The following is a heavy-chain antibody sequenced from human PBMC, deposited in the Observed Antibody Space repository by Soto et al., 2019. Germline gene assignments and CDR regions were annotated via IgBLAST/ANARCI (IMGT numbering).Heavy chain of an antibody. Sequence: GSLRLSCTASGFNFHVSDVHWVRQGSGKGLEWVGRIRIKINNYAPVYAESVKGRFTISRDDSQNTAYLQINSLRSEETAVYYCTRTDLTRILWCAWCDRWCQRSLVCVSS. D-gene: IGHD3-3*01. V-gene: IGHV3-73*01. CDR1: GFNFHVSD. CDR3: TRTDLTRILWCAWCDR. J-gene: IGHJ5*02. CDR2: IRIKINNYAP.